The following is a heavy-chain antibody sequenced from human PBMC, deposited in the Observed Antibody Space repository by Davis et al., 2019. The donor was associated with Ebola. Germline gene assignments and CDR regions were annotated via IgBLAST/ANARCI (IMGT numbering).Heavy chain of an antibody. CDR3: AKSHCSGGSCPNYFVF. CDR1: GFTFSNFD. J-gene: IGHJ4*02. CDR2: IGTAGDT. Sequence: GESLNISCEASGFTFSNFDMHWVRHVSGTVLEWVSAIGTAGDTYYPGYVKGRFTNSRENAKNSLYRQMNSLRAGDTAVYYCAKSHCSGGSCPNYFVFWGQGTQVTVSS. D-gene: IGHD2-15*01. V-gene: IGHV3-13*01.